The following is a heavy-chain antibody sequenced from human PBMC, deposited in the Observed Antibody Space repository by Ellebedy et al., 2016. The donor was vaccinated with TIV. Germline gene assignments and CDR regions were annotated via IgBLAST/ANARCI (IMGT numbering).Heavy chain of an antibody. J-gene: IGHJ3*02. CDR1: GFTFSSYA. V-gene: IGHV3-23*01. CDR3: ARDREGWETDAFDI. Sequence: GESLKISXTASGFTFSSYAMTWVRQAPGEGLEWVSSLTRSGDNTYYAKSVKGRFTISRDNAKNTLYLHMNSLRAEDTAVYFCARDREGWETDAFDIWGQGTMVTVSS. D-gene: IGHD1-26*01. CDR2: LTRSGDNT.